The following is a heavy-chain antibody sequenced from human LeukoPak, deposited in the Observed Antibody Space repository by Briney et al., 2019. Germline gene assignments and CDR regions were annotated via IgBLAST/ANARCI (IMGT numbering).Heavy chain of an antibody. D-gene: IGHD6-6*01. Sequence: SETLSLTCAVYGGSFSGYYWSWIRQPPGKGLEWIGEINHSGSTNYNPSLKSRVTISVDTSKNQFSLKLSSVTAADTAVYYCATRIAARPDYWSQGTLVTVSS. V-gene: IGHV4-34*01. CDR2: INHSGST. CDR1: GGSFSGYY. J-gene: IGHJ4*02. CDR3: ATRIAARPDY.